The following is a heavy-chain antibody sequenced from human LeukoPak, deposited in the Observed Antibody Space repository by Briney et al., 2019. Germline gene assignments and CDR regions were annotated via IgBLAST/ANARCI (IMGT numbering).Heavy chain of an antibody. J-gene: IGHJ4*02. CDR2: ISGSGGST. D-gene: IGHD3-10*02. Sequence: GVSLRLSCAPCGFTFSSYAMSWVRQARGEGLEWVSAISGSGGSTYYADSVKGRFTISRDYSRNTLYLQMNSLRVDDTAVYYCARDVCWGCFDDWGQGTLVTVSS. CDR1: GFTFSSYA. V-gene: IGHV3-23*01. CDR3: ARDVCWGCFDD.